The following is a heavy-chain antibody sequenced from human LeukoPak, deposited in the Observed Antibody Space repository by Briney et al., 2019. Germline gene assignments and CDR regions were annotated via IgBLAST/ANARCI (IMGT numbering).Heavy chain of an antibody. CDR3: STGSGHAFDI. CDR2: INSDVSST. D-gene: IGHD3-10*01. Sequence: RGCLRLSCAASGFTFSSYWMHWVRQVPGKGLVWVSRINSDVSSTSYADSVNGRFTITRDNAKNTLYVQMSSLRAEDTAVYYYSTGSGHAFDIWGRGTMVTVSS. J-gene: IGHJ3*02. CDR1: GFTFSSYW. V-gene: IGHV3-74*01.